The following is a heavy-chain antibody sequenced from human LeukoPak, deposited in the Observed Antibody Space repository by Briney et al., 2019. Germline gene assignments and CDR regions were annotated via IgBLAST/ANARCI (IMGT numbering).Heavy chain of an antibody. CDR1: GYTLTELS. D-gene: IGHD3-22*01. Sequence: ASVKVSCKVSGYTLTELSMHWVRQAPGKGLEWMGGFDPEDGETIYAQKLQGRVTMTTDTSTSTAYMELRSLRSDDTAVYYCARDLTSYDSSGSYYYYYGMDVWGQGTTVTVSS. CDR3: ARDLTSYDSSGSYYYYYGMDV. V-gene: IGHV1-24*01. J-gene: IGHJ6*02. CDR2: FDPEDGET.